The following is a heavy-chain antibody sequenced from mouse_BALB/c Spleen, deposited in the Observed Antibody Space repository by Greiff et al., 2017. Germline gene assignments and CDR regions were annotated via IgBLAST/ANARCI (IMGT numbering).Heavy chain of an antibody. CDR1: GFTFSSFG. V-gene: IGHV5-17*02. CDR3: ARLATVVARYFDV. D-gene: IGHD1-1*01. CDR2: ISSGSSTI. Sequence: EVQGVESGGGLVQPGGSRKLSCAASGFTFSSFGMHWVRQAPEKGLEWVAYISSGSSTIYYADTVKGRFTISRDNPKNTLFLQMTSLRSEDTAMYYCARLATVVARYFDVWGAGTTVTVSS. J-gene: IGHJ1*01.